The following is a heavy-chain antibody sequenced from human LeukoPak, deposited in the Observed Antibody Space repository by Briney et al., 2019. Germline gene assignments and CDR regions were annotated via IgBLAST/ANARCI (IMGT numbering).Heavy chain of an antibody. CDR2: INPNSGGT. Sequence: ASVKVSCKASGYTFTGYYMHWVRQAPGQGLEWMGWINPNSGGTNYAQKFQGRVTMTRDTSISTAYMELSRLRSDDTAVYYCAREPYDYYDSSGYPYHYYYYMDVWGKGATVTVSS. D-gene: IGHD3-22*01. J-gene: IGHJ6*03. CDR1: GYTFTGYY. V-gene: IGHV1-2*02. CDR3: AREPYDYYDSSGYPYHYYYYMDV.